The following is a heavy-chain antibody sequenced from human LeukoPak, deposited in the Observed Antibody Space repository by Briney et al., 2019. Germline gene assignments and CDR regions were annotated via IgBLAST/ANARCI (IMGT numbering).Heavy chain of an antibody. V-gene: IGHV4-59*08. CDR2: ISYSGST. D-gene: IGHD6-19*01. Sequence: PSETLSLTCTVSGGSISGYYWSWIWQPPGKGLEWIGYISYSGSTNHNPSLKSRVSVSVDTSKNQFSLNLHSVTAADTAVFYCARHGSGWSFDYWGQGTLVTVSS. CDR3: ARHGSGWSFDY. CDR1: GGSISGYY. J-gene: IGHJ4*02.